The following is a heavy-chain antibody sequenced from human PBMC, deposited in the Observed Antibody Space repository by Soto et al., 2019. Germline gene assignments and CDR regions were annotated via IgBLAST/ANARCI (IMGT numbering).Heavy chain of an antibody. J-gene: IGHJ4*02. CDR3: ARRVFGAYYYDSSETLFDY. CDR1: GYSFTSYW. CDR2: IYPGDSDT. V-gene: IGHV5-51*01. Sequence: GESLKISCKGSGYSFTSYWIGWVRQMPGKGLEWMGIIYPGDSDTRYSPSFQGQVTISADKSISTAYLQWSSLKASDTAMYYCARRVFGAYYYDSSETLFDYWGQGTLVTVSS. D-gene: IGHD3-22*01.